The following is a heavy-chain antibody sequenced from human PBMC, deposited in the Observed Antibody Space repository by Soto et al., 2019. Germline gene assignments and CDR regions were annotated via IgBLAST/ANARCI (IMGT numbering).Heavy chain of an antibody. D-gene: IGHD3-10*01. V-gene: IGHV4-39*07. J-gene: IGHJ4*02. CDR1: SGSTSNSGYY. Sequence: SETLSLTCTASSGSTSNSGYYWGWIRQPPGKGLVWIQSLSYSGDTYYNPSLRSRVTVTLDTSKNQFSLKLASVTAADTAVYYCARSGYYGFVYWGQGALVTVSS. CDR2: LSYSGDT. CDR3: ARSGYYGFVY.